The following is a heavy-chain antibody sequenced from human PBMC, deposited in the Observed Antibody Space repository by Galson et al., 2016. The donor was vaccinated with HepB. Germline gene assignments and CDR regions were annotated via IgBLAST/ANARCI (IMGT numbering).Heavy chain of an antibody. V-gene: IGHV1-69*15. D-gene: IGHD2-21*02. J-gene: IGHJ4*02. Sequence: SVKVSCKASGGTFSSYALSWVRQAPGQGLEWMGRIIPIFRTTNYAQKVQGRVSITADESTSTADMELSSLGSEDTAVYYCAWPQRGGGNYYSCDYWGQGTLVPVSS. CDR2: IIPIFRTT. CDR3: AWPQRGGGNYYSCDY. CDR1: GGTFSSYA.